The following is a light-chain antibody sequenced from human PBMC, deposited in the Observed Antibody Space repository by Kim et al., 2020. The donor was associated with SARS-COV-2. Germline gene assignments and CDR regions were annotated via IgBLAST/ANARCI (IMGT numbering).Light chain of an antibody. J-gene: IGKJ4*01. CDR2: GAS. V-gene: IGKV1-39*01. Sequence: DTQMTQSPSSLSAFVGDRVTITCRASQSISSYLNWYQQKPGKAPKLLIYGASSLQSGVPSRFSGSGSGTDFTLTISSLQPEDFATYYCQPGYSTPLTFGGGTKLEI. CDR3: QPGYSTPLT. CDR1: QSISSY.